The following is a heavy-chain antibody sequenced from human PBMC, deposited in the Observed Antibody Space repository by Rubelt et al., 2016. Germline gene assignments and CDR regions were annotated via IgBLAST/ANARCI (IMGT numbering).Heavy chain of an antibody. D-gene: IGHD3-10*01. J-gene: IGHJ6*02. Sequence: VQLVESGGGVVQPGGSLRLSCAASGFTFSSYAMSWVRQAPGKGLEWVSAISGSGGSTYYADSVKGRFTISRDKSKNTLYLQMNSLRAEDTAVYYCARGITMVRGVRNYYYYGMDVWGQGTTVTVSS. CDR2: ISGSGGST. CDR1: GFTFSSYA. V-gene: IGHV3-23*04. CDR3: ARGITMVRGVRNYYYYGMDV.